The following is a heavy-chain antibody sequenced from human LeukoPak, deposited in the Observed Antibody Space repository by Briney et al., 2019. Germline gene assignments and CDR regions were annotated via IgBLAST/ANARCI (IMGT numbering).Heavy chain of an antibody. J-gene: IGHJ4*02. D-gene: IGHD6-19*01. Sequence: PSETLSLTCTVSGGSISSYYWSWIRQPPGKGLEWIGYIYYSGSTNYNPSLKSRVTISVDTSKNQFSLKLSSVTAADTAVYYCARVGAGYSSGWSFDYWGQGTLVTVSS. CDR1: GGSISSYY. CDR3: ARVGAGYSSGWSFDY. V-gene: IGHV4-59*01. CDR2: IYYSGST.